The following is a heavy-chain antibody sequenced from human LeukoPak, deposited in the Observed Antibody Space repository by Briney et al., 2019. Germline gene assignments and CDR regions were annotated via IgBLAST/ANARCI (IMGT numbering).Heavy chain of an antibody. Sequence: GGSLRLSCAASGFTFSSYAMSWVRHAPGKGLEWVSSISSSSSYIYYADSVKGRFTISRDNAKNSLYLQMNSLRAEDTAVYYCARDQPTVASSWWRTNEYYGMDVWGQGTTVTVSS. CDR2: ISSSSSYI. D-gene: IGHD6-13*01. V-gene: IGHV3-21*01. CDR3: ARDQPTVASSWWRTNEYYGMDV. CDR1: GFTFSSYA. J-gene: IGHJ6*02.